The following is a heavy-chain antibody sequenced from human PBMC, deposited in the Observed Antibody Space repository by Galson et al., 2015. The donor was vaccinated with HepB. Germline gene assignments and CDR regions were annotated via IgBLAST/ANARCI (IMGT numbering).Heavy chain of an antibody. J-gene: IGHJ3*02. CDR2: ISSSSSYT. V-gene: IGHV3-11*03. D-gene: IGHD6-13*01. CDR1: GFTFSDYY. Sequence: SLRLSCEASGFTFSDYYMSWIRQAPGKGLEWVSYISSSSSYTNYADSVKGRFTISRDNAKNSLYLQMNSLRAEDTAVYYCARGIAAAGNDAFDIWGQGTMVTVSS. CDR3: ARGIAAAGNDAFDI.